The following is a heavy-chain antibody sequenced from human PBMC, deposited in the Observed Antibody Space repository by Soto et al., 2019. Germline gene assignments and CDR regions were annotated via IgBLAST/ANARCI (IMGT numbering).Heavy chain of an antibody. Sequence: QVQLVQSGGEVKKPGASVTVSCKASGYTFLNYHITWVRQAPGQGLEWMAWINTYNGMTDYAQRFQGRVTMTRDTSTSTAYMELRNLGSDDTAVYFCAKAPRGEMATDWGQGTLVTVSS. CDR3: AKAPRGEMATD. D-gene: IGHD5-12*01. CDR2: INTYNGMT. V-gene: IGHV1-18*01. J-gene: IGHJ4*02. CDR1: GYTFLNYH.